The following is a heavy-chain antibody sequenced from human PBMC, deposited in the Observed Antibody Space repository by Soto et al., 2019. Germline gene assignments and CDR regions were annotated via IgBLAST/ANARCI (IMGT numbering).Heavy chain of an antibody. V-gene: IGHV1-69*02. Sequence: SVKVSCKASGYTFTSYTISWVRQAPGQGPEWMGRIIPILGIANYAQKFQGRVTITADKSTSTAYMELSSLRSEDTAVYYCARGKLRYFDWYPRDYYYGMDVWGQGTTVTVSS. J-gene: IGHJ6*02. CDR2: IIPILGIA. CDR3: ARGKLRYFDWYPRDYYYGMDV. CDR1: GYTFTSYT. D-gene: IGHD3-9*01.